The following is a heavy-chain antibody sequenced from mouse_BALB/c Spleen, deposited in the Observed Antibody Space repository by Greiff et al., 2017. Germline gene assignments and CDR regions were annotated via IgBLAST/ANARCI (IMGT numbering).Heavy chain of an antibody. J-gene: IGHJ1*01. CDR2: ISTYYGNT. CDR1: GYTFTDYA. D-gene: IGHD1-1*01. Sequence: QVQLQQSGPELVRPGVSVKISCKGSGYTFTDYAMHWVKQSHAKSLEWIGVISTYYGNTNYNQKFKGKATMTVDKSSSTAYMELARLTSEDSAIYYCARGYGSSYWYFDVWGAGTTVTVSS. V-gene: IGHV1-67*01. CDR3: ARGYGSSYWYFDV.